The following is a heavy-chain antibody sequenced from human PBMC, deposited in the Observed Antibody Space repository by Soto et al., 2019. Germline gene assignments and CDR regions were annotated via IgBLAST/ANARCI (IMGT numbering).Heavy chain of an antibody. V-gene: IGHV3-30-3*01. J-gene: IGHJ6*02. D-gene: IGHD6-6*01. CDR2: ISYDGSNK. CDR3: ARERIAAPSYYYGMDV. CDR1: GFTVSSNY. Sequence: GGSLRLSCAASGFTVSSNYMSWVRQAPGKGLEWVAVISYDGSNKYYADSVKGRFTISRDNSKNTLYLQMNSLRAEDTAAYYCARERIAAPSYYYGMDVWGQGTTVTVSS.